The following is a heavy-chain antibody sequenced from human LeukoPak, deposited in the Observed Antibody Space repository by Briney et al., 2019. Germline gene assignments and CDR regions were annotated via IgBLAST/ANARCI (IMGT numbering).Heavy chain of an antibody. Sequence: SETLSLTCTVSGGSISSGGYYWSWIRQHPGKGLEWIGYIYYSGSTYYNPSLKSRVTISVDTSKNQFSLKLSSVTAADTAVYYCARGREMYYYDSSGDFDYWGQGTLVTVSS. CDR3: ARGREMYYYDSSGDFDY. D-gene: IGHD3-22*01. CDR2: IYYSGST. J-gene: IGHJ4*02. V-gene: IGHV4-31*03. CDR1: GGSISSGGYY.